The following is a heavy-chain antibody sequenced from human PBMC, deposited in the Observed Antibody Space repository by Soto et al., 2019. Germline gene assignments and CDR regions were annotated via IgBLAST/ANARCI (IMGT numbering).Heavy chain of an antibody. V-gene: IGHV3-48*03. CDR3: ARGKDGYNGYFDL. D-gene: IGHD5-12*01. Sequence: GGSLRLSCAASGFTFSSYEMNWVRQAPGKGLEWVSYISSSGSTIYYADSVKGRFTISRDNAKNSLYLQMNSLRAEDTAVYYGARGKDGYNGYFDLWGRGTLVTVSS. CDR1: GFTFSSYE. CDR2: ISSSGSTI. J-gene: IGHJ2*01.